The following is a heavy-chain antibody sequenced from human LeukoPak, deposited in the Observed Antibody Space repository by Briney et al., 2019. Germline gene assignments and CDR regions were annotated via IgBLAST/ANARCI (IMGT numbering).Heavy chain of an antibody. Sequence: SVKVSCKASGGTFSSYAISWVRQAPGQGLEWMGGIIPIFGTANYAQKFQGRVTITADESTSTAYMELSSLRSEDTAVYYCAREDSGSYYNGNYYYYYMDVWGKGTTVTISS. CDR1: GGTFSSYA. CDR3: AREDSGSYYNGNYYYYYMDV. CDR2: IIPIFGTA. V-gene: IGHV1-69*13. J-gene: IGHJ6*03. D-gene: IGHD3-10*01.